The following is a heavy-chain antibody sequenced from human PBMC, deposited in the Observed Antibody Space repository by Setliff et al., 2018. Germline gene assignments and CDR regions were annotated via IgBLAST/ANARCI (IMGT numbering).Heavy chain of an antibody. J-gene: IGHJ6*02. CDR2: INPGNGNT. V-gene: IGHV1-3*01. CDR3: ARDSVTLGQLERRGGFRYYDMDV. Sequence: ASVKVSCKASGYTFNNYGIIWVRQAPGQRPEWMGWINPGNGNTKYSPKFQDRVTISRATSASTGYMELTSLTSEDTAVYYCARDSVTLGQLERRGGFRYYDMDVWGQGTTVTVSS. CDR1: GYTFNNYG. D-gene: IGHD1-1*01.